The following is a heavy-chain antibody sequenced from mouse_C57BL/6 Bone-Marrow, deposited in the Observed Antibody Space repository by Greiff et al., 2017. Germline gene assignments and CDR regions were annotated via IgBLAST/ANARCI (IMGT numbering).Heavy chain of an antibody. J-gene: IGHJ1*03. CDR1: GYSFTGYY. V-gene: IGHV1-42*01. CDR2: INPSTGGT. Sequence: EVQLQQSGPELVKPGASVKLSCKASGYSFTGYYMNWVKQSPEKSLEWIGEINPSTGGTNYNQKFKAKATLTVAKSSSTAYMQLKSLTSEDSAVYYCARARDYCGSSYVDYWYFDVWGTGTTVTVSS. CDR3: ARARDYCGSSYVDYWYFDV. D-gene: IGHD1-1*01.